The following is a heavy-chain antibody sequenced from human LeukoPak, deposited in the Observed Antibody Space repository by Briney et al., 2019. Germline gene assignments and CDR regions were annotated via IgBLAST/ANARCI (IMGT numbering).Heavy chain of an antibody. CDR2: IYYSGST. Sequence: PSETLSLTCTVSGGSISSGGYYWSWIRQHPGKGLEWIGYIYYSGSTYYNPSLKSRVTISVDTSKNQFSLKLSSVTAADTAVYYCAREMATRTFDYWGQGTLVTVSS. J-gene: IGHJ4*02. V-gene: IGHV4-31*03. D-gene: IGHD5-24*01. CDR1: GGSISSGGYY. CDR3: AREMATRTFDY.